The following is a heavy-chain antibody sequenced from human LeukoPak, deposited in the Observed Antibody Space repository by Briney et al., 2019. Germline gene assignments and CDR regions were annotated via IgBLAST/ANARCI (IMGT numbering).Heavy chain of an antibody. CDR1: GYTFTSYG. CDR3: ARADVVVTAATLVDY. V-gene: IGHV1-18*01. J-gene: IGHJ4*02. CDR2: ISAYNGNT. D-gene: IGHD2-21*02. Sequence: ASVKVSCKASGYTFTSYGISWVRQAPGQGLEWMGWISAYNGNTNYAQKLQGRVTMTTDTSTSTAYMELRSLRSDDTAVYYCARADVVVTAATLVDYWGQGTLVTVSS.